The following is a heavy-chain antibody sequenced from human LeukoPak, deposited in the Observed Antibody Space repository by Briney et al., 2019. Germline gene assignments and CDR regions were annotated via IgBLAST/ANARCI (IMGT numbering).Heavy chain of an antibody. Sequence: GGSLRLSCAASGFTVSSSYMTWVRQAPGKGLEWVSITYADGYTFYADSVKGRFTISRDSSKNTLCLQMNSLRAEDTAMYHCARGLRHCDRTSCFQPFDCWGQGTLVTVSS. J-gene: IGHJ4*02. CDR1: GFTVSSSY. V-gene: IGHV3-53*01. D-gene: IGHD2-2*01. CDR3: ARGLRHCDRTSCFQPFDC. CDR2: TYADGYT.